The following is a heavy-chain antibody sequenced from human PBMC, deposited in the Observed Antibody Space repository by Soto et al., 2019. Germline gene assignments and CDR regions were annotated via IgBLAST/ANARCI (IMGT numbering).Heavy chain of an antibody. J-gene: IGHJ6*01. Sequence: PGESLKISCKGSGYSFTSYSIGWVRQMPGKGLEWMGIIYAGDSDTRYSPSFQGQVTISADKSISTAYLQRSSLKASDTAMYYCARLQHIATDGTGTRYYGMYV. V-gene: IGHV5-51*01. D-gene: IGHD2-21*01. CDR3: ARLQHIATDGTGTRYYGMYV. CDR1: GYSFTSYS. CDR2: IYAGDSDT.